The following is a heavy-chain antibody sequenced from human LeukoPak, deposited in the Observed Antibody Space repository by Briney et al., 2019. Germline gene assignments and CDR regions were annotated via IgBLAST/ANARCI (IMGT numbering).Heavy chain of an antibody. D-gene: IGHD3-3*02. J-gene: IGHJ4*02. CDR2: ISYDGSNK. Sequence: PGGSLRLSCAASGFTFSSYGMHWVRQAPGKGLEWVAVISYDGSNKYYADSVKGRFTISRDNSTDTLFLQMSSLRADDTAVYYCARDSGHSWSEHNLRGPSRWGQGTLVTVSS. V-gene: IGHV3-30*03. CDR1: GFTFSSYG. CDR3: ARDSGHSWSEHNLRGPSR.